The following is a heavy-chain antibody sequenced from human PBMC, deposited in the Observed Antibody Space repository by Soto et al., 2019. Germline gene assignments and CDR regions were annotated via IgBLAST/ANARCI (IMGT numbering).Heavy chain of an antibody. CDR3: ARDRSAFEYSSSSYGMDV. D-gene: IGHD6-6*01. V-gene: IGHV4-34*01. CDR1: GGSFSGYY. J-gene: IGHJ6*02. Sequence: SETLSLTCAVYGGSFSGYYWSWIRQPPGKGLEWIGEINHSGSTDYNPSLKSRVTISVDTSKNQFSLKLSSVTAADTAVYYCARDRSAFEYSSSSYGMDVWGQGTTVTVSS. CDR2: INHSGST.